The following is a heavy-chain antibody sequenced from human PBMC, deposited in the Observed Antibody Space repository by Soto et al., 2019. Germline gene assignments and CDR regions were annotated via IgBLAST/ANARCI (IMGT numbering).Heavy chain of an antibody. J-gene: IGHJ4*02. V-gene: IGHV3-9*01. D-gene: IGHD6-19*01. CDR2: ISWNSGSI. CDR3: ARWGYSSGWCDY. CDR1: GFTFDDYA. Sequence: EVQLVESGGGLVQPGRSLRLSCAASGFTFDDYAMHWVRQAPGKGLEWVSGISWNSGSIGYADSVKGRFTISRDNAKHSLYLQMNSLRAEDTALYYFARWGYSSGWCDYWGQGTLVTLSS.